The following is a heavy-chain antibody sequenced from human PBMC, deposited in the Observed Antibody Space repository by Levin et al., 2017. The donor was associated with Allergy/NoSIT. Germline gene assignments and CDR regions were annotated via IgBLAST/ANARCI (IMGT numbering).Heavy chain of an antibody. CDR3: AHSMLEVGIPHFDF. D-gene: IGHD1-1*01. CDR1: GFSLTTSGVG. Sequence: VSGPTLVKPTQTLTLTCTFSGFSLTTSGVGVGWIRQPPGKAPEWLALIYYNDYKRLSPSLKSRVTITTDTSKNQVVLTMTNMDPVDTATYYCAHSMLEVGIPHFDFWGQGTLVSVSS. CDR2: IYYNDYK. J-gene: IGHJ4*02. V-gene: IGHV2-5*01.